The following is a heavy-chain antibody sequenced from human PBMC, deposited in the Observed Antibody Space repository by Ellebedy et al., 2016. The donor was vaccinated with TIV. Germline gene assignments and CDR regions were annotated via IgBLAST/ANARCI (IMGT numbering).Heavy chain of an antibody. J-gene: IGHJ4*02. CDR1: GFTFGSYS. CDR3: ARDEGEQLVAY. D-gene: IGHD6-6*01. Sequence: PGGSLRLSCAASGFTFGSYSMNWVRQAPGKGPPWVSSISFESKYIYYADSVKGRFTIARDDAKNSLYLEMNSLSAEDTGLYYCARDEGEQLVAYWGQGTLVSVSS. CDR2: ISFESKYI. V-gene: IGHV3-21*01.